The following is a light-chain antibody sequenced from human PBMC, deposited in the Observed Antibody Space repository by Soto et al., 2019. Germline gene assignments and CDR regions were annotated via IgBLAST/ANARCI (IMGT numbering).Light chain of an antibody. CDR1: QSVLYSSNNKNY. J-gene: IGKJ4*01. CDR3: QQYYSTPLT. V-gene: IGKV4-1*01. Sequence: DIVMTKSPDSLVVSLGERATINCKSSQSVLYSSNNKNYLTWYQQKPGQPPKLLIYWASTRESGVPDRFSGSGSGTDFTLTISSLQAEDVAVYYCQQYYSTPLTFGGGTKVEIK. CDR2: WAS.